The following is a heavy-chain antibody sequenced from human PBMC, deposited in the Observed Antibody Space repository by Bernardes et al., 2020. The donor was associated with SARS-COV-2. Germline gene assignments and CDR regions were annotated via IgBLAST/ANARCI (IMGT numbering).Heavy chain of an antibody. CDR3: ATIVVVITIDY. V-gene: IGHV3-23*01. CDR2: ISGIGGST. CDR1: GFTFSSCA. Sequence: GGSLRLSCAASGFTFSSCAMSWVRQAPGKGLEWVSAISGIGGSTYYADAVKGRFTISRDNSKNTLYLQMNSLRAEDTAVYYCATIVVVITIDYWGQGNLVSVST. D-gene: IGHD3-22*01. J-gene: IGHJ4*02.